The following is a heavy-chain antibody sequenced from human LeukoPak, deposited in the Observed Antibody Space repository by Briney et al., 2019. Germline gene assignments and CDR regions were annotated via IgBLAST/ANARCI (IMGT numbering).Heavy chain of an antibody. J-gene: IGHJ4*02. Sequence: ASVKVSCKASGYTFTGHYMHWVRQAPGQGLEWVGWINPNSGATDHAQKFQGRATMTRDTSISTAYMEMSSLKFDDTAVYYCARGQPVAGKDYWGQGTLVTVSS. CDR1: GYTFTGHY. D-gene: IGHD6-19*01. CDR3: ARGQPVAGKDY. V-gene: IGHV1-2*02. CDR2: INPNSGAT.